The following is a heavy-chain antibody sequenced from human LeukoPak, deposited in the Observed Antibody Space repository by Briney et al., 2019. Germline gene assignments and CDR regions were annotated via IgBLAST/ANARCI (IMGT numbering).Heavy chain of an antibody. J-gene: IGHJ4*02. CDR3: AKDRGSSGYHYPFDY. CDR2: ISAGGDTR. Sequence: PGGSLRLSCAASGFTFSTYAMNWVRQAPGKGLEWVSSISAGGDTRYSADSVKGRFTISRDNSKNTLYLQMNSLRAEDTAVYYCAKDRGSSGYHYPFDYWGQGTLVTVSS. D-gene: IGHD3-22*01. CDR1: GFTFSTYA. V-gene: IGHV3-23*01.